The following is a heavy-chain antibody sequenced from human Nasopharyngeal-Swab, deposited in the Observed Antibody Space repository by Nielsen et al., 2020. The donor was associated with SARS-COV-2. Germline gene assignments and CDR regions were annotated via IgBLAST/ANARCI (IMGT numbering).Heavy chain of an antibody. CDR1: GGTVSGGSISSYY. V-gene: IGHV4-61*01. D-gene: IGHD3-9*01. J-gene: IGHJ4*02. CDR2: IHYSGST. Sequence: SETLSLTCTVSGGTVSGGSISSYYWSWIRQPPGKGLEWIGYIHYSGSTNYHTSLKSRITISVDTSKNQFSLKLSSVTAAVTAVYYCAREYYDILTGYSRFEYWGQGTLVTVSS. CDR3: AREYYDILTGYSRFEY.